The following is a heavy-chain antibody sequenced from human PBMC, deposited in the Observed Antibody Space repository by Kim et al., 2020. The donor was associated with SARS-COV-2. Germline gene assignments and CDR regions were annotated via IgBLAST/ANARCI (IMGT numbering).Heavy chain of an antibody. Sequence: STRYAQTYQGRVTVTGETSTGTVYMELSSLRSEDTAVYYCARGPLNWFDPWGQGTLVTVSS. J-gene: IGHJ5*02. CDR2: ST. V-gene: IGHV1-46*01. CDR3: ARGPLNWFDP.